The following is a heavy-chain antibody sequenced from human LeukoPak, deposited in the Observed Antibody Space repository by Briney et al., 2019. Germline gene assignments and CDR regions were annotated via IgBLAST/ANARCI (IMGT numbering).Heavy chain of an antibody. V-gene: IGHV3-33*01. J-gene: IGHJ6*02. CDR3: ARDSSGWLGFSYHGMDV. Sequence: PGRSLRLSCAASGFTFSSYGMHWVRQAPGKGLEWVAVIWFDGSNKYYADSVKGRFTISRDNSKNTLYLQMNSLRAEDTAVYYCARDSSGWLGFSYHGMDVWGQGTTVTVSS. D-gene: IGHD6-19*01. CDR2: IWFDGSNK. CDR1: GFTFSSYG.